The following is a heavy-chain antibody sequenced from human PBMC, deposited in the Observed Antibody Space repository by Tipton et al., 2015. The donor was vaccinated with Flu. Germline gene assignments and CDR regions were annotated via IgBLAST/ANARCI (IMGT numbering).Heavy chain of an antibody. J-gene: IGHJ2*01. CDR1: GYSFTSYW. V-gene: IGHV5-51*01. Sequence: QLVQSGAEVKKPGESLKISCKGSGYSFTSYWIGWVRQMPGKGLEWMGIIYPGDSDTRYSPSFQGQVTISADKSISTAYLQWSSLKASDPAMYYCAGRHNLIAARPGWYFDLWGRGTLVTVSS. CDR3: AGRHNLIAARPGWYFDL. CDR2: IYPGDSDT. D-gene: IGHD6-6*01.